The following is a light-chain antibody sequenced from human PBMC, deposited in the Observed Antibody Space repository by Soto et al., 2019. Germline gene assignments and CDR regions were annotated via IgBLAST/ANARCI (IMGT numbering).Light chain of an antibody. V-gene: IGKV3-15*01. CDR1: QSVSSS. J-gene: IGKJ1*01. Sequence: EIVMTQSPATLSVSPEERATLSCRASQSVSSSLAWYQQKPGQAPRLLIYGASTRATGIPARFSGSGSGTEFTLTISSLQSEDFAVYYCQQYNDWPPWTFGQGTKVEIK. CDR2: GAS. CDR3: QQYNDWPPWT.